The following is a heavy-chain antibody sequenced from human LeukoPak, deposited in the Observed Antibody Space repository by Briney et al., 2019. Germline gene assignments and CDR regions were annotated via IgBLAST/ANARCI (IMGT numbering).Heavy chain of an antibody. V-gene: IGHV3-23*01. CDR1: GFTFSSSA. CDR3: ARDRGDSSGYYSYYGMDV. D-gene: IGHD3-22*01. CDR2: ISASGGST. J-gene: IGHJ6*02. Sequence: PGGSLRLSCAASGFTFSSSAMSWVRQVPGKGLEWVSGISASGGSTYYADSVRGRFTISRDNSKNTLYLHMNSLRAEDTALYYCARDRGDSSGYYSYYGMDVWGQGATVTVSS.